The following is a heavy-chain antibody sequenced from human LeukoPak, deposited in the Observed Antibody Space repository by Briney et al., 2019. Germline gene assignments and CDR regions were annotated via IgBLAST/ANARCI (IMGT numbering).Heavy chain of an antibody. CDR2: INHSGST. CDR3: ARDHWGNPFDY. CDR1: GGSFSVYY. J-gene: IGHJ4*02. Sequence: SETLSLTCAVYGGSFSVYYWSWIRQPPGKGLEWIGEINHSGSTNYNPSLKSRVTISVDTSKNQFSLKLSSVTAADTAVYYCARDHWGNPFDYWGQGTLVTVSS. V-gene: IGHV4-34*01. D-gene: IGHD3-16*01.